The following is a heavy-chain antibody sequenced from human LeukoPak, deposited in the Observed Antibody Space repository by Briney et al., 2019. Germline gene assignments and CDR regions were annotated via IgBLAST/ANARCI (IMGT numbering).Heavy chain of an antibody. J-gene: IGHJ4*02. CDR1: GGSISSNTYY. D-gene: IGHD3-22*01. V-gene: IGHV4-39*07. CDR3: ARDRYYYDSSGSVFDY. CDR2: VYYSGSA. Sequence: SETLSLTCTVSGGSISSNTYYWGWIRQPPGKGLEWIGSVYYSGSAYYNPSLKSRVTISVDTSKNQFSLKVNSVTAADTAVYYCARDRYYYDSSGSVFDYWGQGTLVTVSS.